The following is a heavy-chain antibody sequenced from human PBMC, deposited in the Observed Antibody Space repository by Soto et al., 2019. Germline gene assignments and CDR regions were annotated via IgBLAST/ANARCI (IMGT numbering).Heavy chain of an antibody. CDR3: ARDLGELNYYYYYYMDV. Sequence: ASVKVSCKASGYTFTSYYMHWVRQAPGQGLEWMGIINPSGGSTSYAQKFQGRVTMTRDTSTSTVYMELSSLRSEDTAVYYCARDLGELNYYYYYYMDVWGKGTTVTVSS. D-gene: IGHD1-26*01. J-gene: IGHJ6*03. CDR1: GYTFTSYY. V-gene: IGHV1-46*01. CDR2: INPSGGST.